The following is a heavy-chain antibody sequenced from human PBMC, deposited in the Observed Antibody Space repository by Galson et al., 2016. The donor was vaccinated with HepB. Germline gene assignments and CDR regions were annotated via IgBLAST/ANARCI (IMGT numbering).Heavy chain of an antibody. D-gene: IGHD2-2*01. CDR3: ARDSYCTRTICYPYYFDF. J-gene: IGHJ4*02. CDR2: ISFDGSNQ. V-gene: IGHV3-30*03. Sequence: SLRLSCAASGFTFSASGMHWVRQAPGKGPEWLAVISFDGSNQFYADSVKGRFTISRDNSNNTLHLQMHSLRVEDTALYYCARDSYCTRTICYPYYFDFWGQGTLVAASS. CDR1: GFTFSASG.